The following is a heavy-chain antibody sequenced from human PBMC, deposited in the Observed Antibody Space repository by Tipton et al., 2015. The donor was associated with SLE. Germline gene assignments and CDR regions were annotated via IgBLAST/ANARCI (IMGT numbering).Heavy chain of an antibody. D-gene: IGHD3-16*01. Sequence: GLVKPSETLSLTCTVSAGSISSSYWSWIRQPPGRGLEWIGYLSYSGSTNYNPSLKSRVTISVDTSRNQFSLKLNSVTAADTAVYYCARVQEGGYYYYGMDVWGQGTAVTVSS. CDR3: ARVQEGGYYYYGMDV. J-gene: IGHJ6*02. V-gene: IGHV4-59*12. CDR1: AGSISSSY. CDR2: LSYSGST.